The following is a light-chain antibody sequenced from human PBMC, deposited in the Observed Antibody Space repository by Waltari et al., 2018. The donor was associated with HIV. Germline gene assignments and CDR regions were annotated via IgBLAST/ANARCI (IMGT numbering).Light chain of an antibody. CDR1: SSDAGGYNY. J-gene: IGLJ2*01. Sequence: QPALTQPPSASGSPGQSVTISCTGTSSDAGGYNYVSWYQQHPGKAPKLMIYEVNKRPSGVPDRFSGSKSGNTASLTVSGLQAEDEADYYCSSYAGSNNRVFGGGTKLTVL. V-gene: IGLV2-8*01. CDR3: SSYAGSNNRV. CDR2: EVN.